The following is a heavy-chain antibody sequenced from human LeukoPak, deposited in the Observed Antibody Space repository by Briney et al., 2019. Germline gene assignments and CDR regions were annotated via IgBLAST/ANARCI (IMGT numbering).Heavy chain of an antibody. J-gene: IGHJ4*02. Sequence: GGSLRLSCAASGLDFDSYAMSWVRQAPGKGLEWVSTISGSGASTYYADSVKGRFTISRDNSKNTLYLQMDSLRPEDTAVYYCAKLRRGCSSTSCYGQYYFDYWGQGTLVTVSS. CDR2: ISGSGAST. CDR3: AKLRRGCSSTSCYGQYYFDY. D-gene: IGHD2-2*01. V-gene: IGHV3-23*01. CDR1: GLDFDSYA.